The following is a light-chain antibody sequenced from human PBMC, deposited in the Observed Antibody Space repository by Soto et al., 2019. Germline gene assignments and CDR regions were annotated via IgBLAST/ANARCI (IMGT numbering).Light chain of an antibody. V-gene: IGKV3-15*01. CDR1: QSVGSN. CDR3: QQYNNWPPYT. Sequence: DILMTQSPATLSVSPGERATLSCRASQSVGSNLVWYQQRPGQAPRVLIYGASTRATGIPARFSGSGSGTEFTLTISSLQSEDFAVYYCQQYNNWPPYTFGQGTKLEIK. J-gene: IGKJ2*01. CDR2: GAS.